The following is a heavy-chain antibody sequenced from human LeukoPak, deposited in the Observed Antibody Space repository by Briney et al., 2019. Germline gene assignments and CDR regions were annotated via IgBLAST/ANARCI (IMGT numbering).Heavy chain of an antibody. J-gene: IGHJ4*02. CDR1: GFTFSSYG. V-gene: IGHV3-30*18. D-gene: IGHD5/OR15-5a*01. CDR3: AKGHLRYFDY. Sequence: GGSLRLSCPASGFTFSSYGMHWVRQAPGKGLEWVAVISYDGSNKYYADSVKGRFTISRDNSKNTLYLQMNSLRAEDTAVYYCAKGHLRYFDYWGQGTLVTVSS. CDR2: ISYDGSNK.